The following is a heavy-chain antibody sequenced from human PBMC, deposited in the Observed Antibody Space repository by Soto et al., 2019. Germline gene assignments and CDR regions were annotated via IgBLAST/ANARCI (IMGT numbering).Heavy chain of an antibody. CDR1: GGSFNTYT. J-gene: IGHJ5*02. Sequence: GASVKVSCKASGGSFNTYTISWVRQAPGQGLEWMGRIIPIVSVTNYPQKFQGRVTITADRSTSTAYMELSSLRSEDTAVYYFDTSAQSAWFDPWGQGTLVTVSS. D-gene: IGHD3-22*01. V-gene: IGHV1-69*02. CDR3: DTSAQSAWFDP. CDR2: IIPIVSVT.